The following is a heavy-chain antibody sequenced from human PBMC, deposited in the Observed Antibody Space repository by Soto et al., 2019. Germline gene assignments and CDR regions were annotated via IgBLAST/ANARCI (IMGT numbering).Heavy chain of an antibody. V-gene: IGHV1-2*04. CDR2: INPNSGGT. CDR3: ARGAKTLLEWLSPDHYYYYGMDV. CDR1: GYTFTTYA. D-gene: IGHD3-3*01. J-gene: IGHJ6*02. Sequence: ASVKVSCKASGYTFTTYAMHWVRQAPGQRLEWMGWINPNSGGTNYAQKFQGWVTMTRDTSISTAYMELSSVTAADTAVYYCARGAKTLLEWLSPDHYYYYGMDVWGQGTTVTVSS.